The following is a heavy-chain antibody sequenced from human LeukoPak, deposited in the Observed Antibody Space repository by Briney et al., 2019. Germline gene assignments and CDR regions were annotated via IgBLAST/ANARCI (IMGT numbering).Heavy chain of an antibody. CDR3: ARRIAAADFDYLDY. J-gene: IGHJ4*02. CDR2: IDPSDSYT. CDR1: GYSISSYW. V-gene: IGHV5-10-1*01. D-gene: IGHD6-13*01. Sequence: GESLNISCTSSGYSISSYWISWLQQMPGKGLEWMGRIDPSDSYTNYSPSFQGHVTISADKSISTAYLQWSSLKASDTAMYYCARRIAAADFDYLDYWGQGTLVTVSS.